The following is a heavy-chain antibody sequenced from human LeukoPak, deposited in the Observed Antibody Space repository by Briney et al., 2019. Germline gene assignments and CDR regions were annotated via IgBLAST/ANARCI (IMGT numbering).Heavy chain of an antibody. D-gene: IGHD1-26*01. CDR3: ARQSESYSVDNYYFDY. Sequence: AGESLKISCKGSGYSFTSYWIGWVRPMPGKGLEGMGIIYPGDSDTRYSPSFQGQVTISADKSISTAYLQWSSLKASDTAMYYCARQSESYSVDNYYFDYWGQGTLVTVSS. J-gene: IGHJ4*02. CDR1: GYSFTSYW. V-gene: IGHV5-51*01. CDR2: IYPGDSDT.